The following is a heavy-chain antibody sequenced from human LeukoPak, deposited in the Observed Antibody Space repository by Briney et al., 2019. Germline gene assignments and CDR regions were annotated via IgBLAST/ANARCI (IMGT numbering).Heavy chain of an antibody. J-gene: IGHJ5*02. CDR1: GGTFSSYA. D-gene: IGHD3-16*02. V-gene: IGHV1-69*04. CDR2: IIPILGIA. CDR3: ARVEYDYVWGSYRHNWFDP. Sequence: ASVKVSCKASGGTFSSYAISWVRQAPGQGLEWMGRIIPILGIANYAQKFQGRVTITADKSTSTAYMELSSLRSEDTAVYYCARVEYDYVWGSYRHNWFDPWGQGTLVTVSS.